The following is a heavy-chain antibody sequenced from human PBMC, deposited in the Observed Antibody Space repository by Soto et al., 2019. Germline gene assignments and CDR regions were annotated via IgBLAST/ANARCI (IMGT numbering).Heavy chain of an antibody. CDR1: GGTFSSYT. CDR3: ARSPGGVVTAMYYFDY. J-gene: IGHJ4*02. CDR2: IIPILGIA. V-gene: IGHV1-69*02. Sequence: SVKVSCKASGGTFSSYTISWVRQAPGQGLEWMGRIIPILGIANYAQKFQGRVTITADKSTSTAYMELSSLRSEDTAVYYCARSPGGVVTAMYYFDYWGQGTLVTVSS. D-gene: IGHD2-21*02.